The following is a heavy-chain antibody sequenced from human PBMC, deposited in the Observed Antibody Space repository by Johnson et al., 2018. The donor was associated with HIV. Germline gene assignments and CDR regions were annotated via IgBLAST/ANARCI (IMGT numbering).Heavy chain of an antibody. Sequence: VLLVESGGGLVQPGGSLRLSCAASGFTFSIYWMSWVRQAPGKGLEWVANIKQDGSEKYYVDSVKGRFTISRNNAKNSLYLQMNSLRAEDTAVYYCARDRITVYGVVTLDAFDIWRQGTMVTVSS. D-gene: IGHD3-3*01. J-gene: IGHJ3*02. CDR2: IKQDGSEK. CDR1: GFTFSIYW. CDR3: ARDRITVYGVVTLDAFDI. V-gene: IGHV3-7*01.